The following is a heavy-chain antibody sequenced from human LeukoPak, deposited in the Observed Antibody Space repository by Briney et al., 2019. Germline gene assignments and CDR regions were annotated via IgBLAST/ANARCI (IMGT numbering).Heavy chain of an antibody. CDR3: ARDMGRDNWNHWFDP. Sequence: SETLSLTCTVSGYSISSGYYWGWIRQPPGKGLEWIGSTYHSGSTYYNPSLKSRVTISVDTSKNQFSLKLSSVTAADTAVYYCARDMGRDNWNHWFDPWGQGTLVTVSS. CDR2: TYHSGST. J-gene: IGHJ5*02. V-gene: IGHV4-38-2*02. D-gene: IGHD1-20*01. CDR1: GYSISSGYY.